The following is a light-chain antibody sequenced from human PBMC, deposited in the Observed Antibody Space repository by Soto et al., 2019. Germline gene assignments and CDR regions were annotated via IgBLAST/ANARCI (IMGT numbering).Light chain of an antibody. CDR1: SSDVGGYNY. J-gene: IGLJ1*01. CDR3: SSYTSSSTPSYV. Sequence: QSALTQPASVSGSPGQSITIACTGTSSDVGGYNYVSWYQQHPGKAPQLMIYDVSNRPSGVSNRFSGSKSGNTASLTISGLQAEDEADYYCSSYTSSSTPSYVFGTGTKLTVL. CDR2: DVS. V-gene: IGLV2-14*01.